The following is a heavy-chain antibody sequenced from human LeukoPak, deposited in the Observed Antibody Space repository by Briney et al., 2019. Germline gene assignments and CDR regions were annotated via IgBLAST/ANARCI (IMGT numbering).Heavy chain of an antibody. CDR2: IIGRGGST. CDR3: ANNGGVAVAGSFDY. CDR1: GFTFSSYA. D-gene: IGHD6-19*01. J-gene: IGHJ4*02. V-gene: IGHV3-23*01. Sequence: RGSLRVSCAAPGFTFSSYAMSWVRQAPGKGLECVSAIIGRGGSTYYEDSVKGRFTISRDNSKNKLYLQMNSLRAEDTAVYYCANNGGVAVAGSFDYWGQGTLVTVSS.